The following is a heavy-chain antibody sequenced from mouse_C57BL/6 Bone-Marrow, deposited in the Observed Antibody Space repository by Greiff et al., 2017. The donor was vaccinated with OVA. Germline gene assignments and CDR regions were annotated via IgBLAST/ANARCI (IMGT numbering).Heavy chain of an antibody. CDR3: SRFNYGSPCYFDV. CDR1: GYAFSSYW. J-gene: IGHJ1*03. V-gene: IGHV1-80*01. Sequence: QVQLKESGAELVKPGASVKISCKASGYAFSSYWMNWVKQRPGKGLEWIGQIYPGDGDTNYNGKFKGKATLPADKSSSTAYMLLSSLTSEDSAVYFCSRFNYGSPCYFDVWGTGTTVTVSS. CDR2: IYPGDGDT. D-gene: IGHD1-1*01.